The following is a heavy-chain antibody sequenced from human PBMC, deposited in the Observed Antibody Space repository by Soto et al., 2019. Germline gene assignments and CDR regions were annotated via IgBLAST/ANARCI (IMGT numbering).Heavy chain of an antibody. J-gene: IGHJ4*02. Sequence: EVKLVESGGDLVQPGGSLRLSCTASGFDFSGSEMNWFRQTPGKGLEWLAYITGSGGAVVHADSVKGRFSISRDNAKNSLFLEMNTLTADDAGVYYCAKVAPFILGSPIWGQGTLVTVSS. CDR1: GFDFSGSE. CDR3: AKVAPFILGSPI. CDR2: ITGSGGAV. V-gene: IGHV3-48*03. D-gene: IGHD2-21*01.